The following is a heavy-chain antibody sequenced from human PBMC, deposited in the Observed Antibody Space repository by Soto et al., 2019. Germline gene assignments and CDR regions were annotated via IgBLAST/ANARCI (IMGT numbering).Heavy chain of an antibody. CDR3: ARGRRNNYYYYYMDV. CDR2: INHSGST. V-gene: IGHV4-34*01. CDR1: GGSFSGYY. J-gene: IGHJ6*03. Sequence: SETLSLTCAVYGGSFSGYYWSRIRQPPVKGLEWIGEINHSGSTNYNPSLKSRVTISVDTSKNQFSLNLSSVTAADTAVYYCARGRRNNYYYYYMDVWGKGTTVTVS.